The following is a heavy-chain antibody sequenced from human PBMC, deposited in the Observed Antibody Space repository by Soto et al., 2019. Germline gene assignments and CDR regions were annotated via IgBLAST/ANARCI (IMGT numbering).Heavy chain of an antibody. Sequence: QLQLQESGPGLVKPSEPLSLTCAVSGGSVSRGGNYWGWIRQSPGKGLECIGSVHDTGTTHYNPSLTSRVAISVVTAKNQFSLHVNSVTAADSAVYYCARGLSSPSAAGVCGQGTLVSVSS. J-gene: IGHJ4*02. CDR3: ARGLSSPSAAGV. CDR2: VHDTGTT. CDR1: GGSVSRGGNY. V-gene: IGHV4-39*01. D-gene: IGHD6-6*01.